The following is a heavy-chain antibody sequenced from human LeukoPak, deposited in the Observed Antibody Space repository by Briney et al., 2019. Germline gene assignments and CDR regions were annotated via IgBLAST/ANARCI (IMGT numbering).Heavy chain of an antibody. CDR2: IIPIFDTA. J-gene: IGHJ4*02. V-gene: IGHV1-69*05. Sequence: SVKVSCKASGGTFSSYAISWVRQAPGQGLEWMGGIIPIFDTANYAQKFQGRVTMTRDMSTSTVYMELSSLRSEDTAVYYCARDGNEGFKWELWYWGQGTLVTVSS. D-gene: IGHD1-26*01. CDR1: GGTFSSYA. CDR3: ARDGNEGFKWELWY.